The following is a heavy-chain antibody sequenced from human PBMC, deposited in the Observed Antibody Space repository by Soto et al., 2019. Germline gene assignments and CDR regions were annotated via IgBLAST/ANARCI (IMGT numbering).Heavy chain of an antibody. Sequence: GGSLRLSCATAGFAFSTFAMSWVRRAAGKGLEWVSAISISGDRTYYADSVKGRFLICRDNSNKTVFLRVSSLRVEDTATYYCVPAGRSGWRNYFGRCDQRPPIAASS. CDR1: GFAFSTFA. J-gene: IGHJ4*02. V-gene: IGHV3-23*01. CDR2: ISISGDRT. CDR3: VPAGRSGWRNYFGR. D-gene: IGHD6-19*01.